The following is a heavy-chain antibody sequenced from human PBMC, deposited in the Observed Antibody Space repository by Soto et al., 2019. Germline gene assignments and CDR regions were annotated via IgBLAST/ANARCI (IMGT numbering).Heavy chain of an antibody. Sequence: PSETLSLTCGVSGFSISSGYYWGWLRQPPGKGLEWLGTIYHSGNTFYNPSLKSRVTISVDTSKNQFSMTLSSVTAADTALYYCARVPPSGWTPKFFDSWGQGALVTVSS. CDR2: IYHSGNT. D-gene: IGHD6-19*01. CDR1: GFSISSGYY. J-gene: IGHJ4*02. V-gene: IGHV4-38-2*01. CDR3: ARVPPSGWTPKFFDS.